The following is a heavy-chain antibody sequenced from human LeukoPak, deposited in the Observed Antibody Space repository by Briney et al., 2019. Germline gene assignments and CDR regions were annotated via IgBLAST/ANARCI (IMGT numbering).Heavy chain of an antibody. D-gene: IGHD5-24*01. Sequence: GGSLRLSCAASGFTFSSYGMHWVRQAPGKGLEWVAVIWYDGSNKYYADSVKGRFTISRDNSKNTLYLQMNSLRAEDTAVYYCARVLDGCNSPVTDYWGQGTLVTVSS. CDR1: GFTFSSYG. V-gene: IGHV3-33*01. CDR2: IWYDGSNK. J-gene: IGHJ4*02. CDR3: ARVLDGCNSPVTDY.